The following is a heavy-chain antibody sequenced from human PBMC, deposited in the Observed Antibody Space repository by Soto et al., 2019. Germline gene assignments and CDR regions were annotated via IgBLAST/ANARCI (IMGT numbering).Heavy chain of an antibody. D-gene: IGHD5-18*01. Sequence: PSETLSLTCTVSGGSISSGDYYWSWIRQPPGKGLEWIGYIYYSGTTYYNPSLKSRVTISVDTSKNHFSLKLTSVTAADTAVYYCARRRATADQLDYWGQGTLVTVSS. J-gene: IGHJ4*02. CDR3: ARRRATADQLDY. V-gene: IGHV4-30-4*01. CDR1: GGSISSGDYY. CDR2: IYYSGTT.